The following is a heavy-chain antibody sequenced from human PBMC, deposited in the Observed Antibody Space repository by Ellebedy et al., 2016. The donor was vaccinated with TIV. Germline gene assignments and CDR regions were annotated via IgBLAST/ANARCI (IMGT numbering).Heavy chain of an antibody. CDR3: ARGHSGYDVYFDY. CDR1: GFTFSGTI. CDR2: IGSASSYV. V-gene: IGHV3-21*06. Sequence: PGGSLRLSCDASGFTFSGTIMNWVRQAPGKGLEWVSSIGSASSYVYYADSVKGRFTISRDNAKNSLYLQMNSLRAEDTAVYYCARGHSGYDVYFDYWGQGTPATVSS. J-gene: IGHJ4*02. D-gene: IGHD5-12*01.